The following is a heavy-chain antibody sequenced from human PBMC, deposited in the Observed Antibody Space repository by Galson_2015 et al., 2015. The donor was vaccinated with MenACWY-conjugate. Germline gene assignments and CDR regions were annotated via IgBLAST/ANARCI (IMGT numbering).Heavy chain of an antibody. CDR3: ARLPRGITMVVVAP. D-gene: IGHD3-22*01. CDR2: ITHSGTT. V-gene: IGHV4-34*01. CDR1: GGSFSSYY. Sequence: SETLSLTCAAFGGSFSSYYWSWTRQSPGKGLEWIGEITHSGTTNYNPSLKSRVAMSIDTSKNQFSLNLSSVTAADTAVYYCARLPRGITMVVVAPWGQGILVTVSS. J-gene: IGHJ5*02.